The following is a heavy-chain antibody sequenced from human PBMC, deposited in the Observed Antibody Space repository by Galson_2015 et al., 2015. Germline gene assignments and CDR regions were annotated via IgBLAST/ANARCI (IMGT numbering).Heavy chain of an antibody. CDR2: IGTRGDT. Sequence: SLRLSCAASGFTFSSYDMHWVRQAAGEGLEWVSAIGTRGDTYYPSSVKGQFTISRENAKNSLYLQMNSLSAGDTAVYYCAREILHSSSSAWYFDLWGRGTLVTVSS. V-gene: IGHV3-13*04. CDR1: GFTFSSYD. J-gene: IGHJ2*01. CDR3: AREILHSSSSAWYFDL. D-gene: IGHD6-6*01.